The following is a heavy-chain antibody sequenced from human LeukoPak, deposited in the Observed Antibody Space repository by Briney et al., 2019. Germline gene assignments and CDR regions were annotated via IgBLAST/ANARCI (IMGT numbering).Heavy chain of an antibody. J-gene: IGHJ4*02. V-gene: IGHV3-15*01. CDR2: IKSKTDGGTT. CDR1: GFTFSNAW. Sequence: PGGSLRLSCAASGFTFSNAWMSWVRQAPGKGLEWVGRIKSKTDGGTTDYAAPVKGRFTISRDDSKTTLYLQMNSLKTEDTAVYYCTTYYYDSTIPYWGQGTLVTVSS. CDR3: TTYYYDSTIPY. D-gene: IGHD3-22*01.